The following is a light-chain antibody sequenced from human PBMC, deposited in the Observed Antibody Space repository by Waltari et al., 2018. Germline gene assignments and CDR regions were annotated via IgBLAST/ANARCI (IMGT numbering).Light chain of an antibody. Sequence: QSVLTQPPSASGTPGQRVTIACSGSSSNIGRNTVNWYQQLPGTAPKLLIYTNHQRPSGVPGRFSGSKSGTSASLAISGLQSEDEADYYCAAWDDSLKRVVFGGGTKLTVL. CDR3: AAWDDSLKRVV. CDR1: SSNIGRNT. J-gene: IGLJ2*01. CDR2: TNH. V-gene: IGLV1-44*01.